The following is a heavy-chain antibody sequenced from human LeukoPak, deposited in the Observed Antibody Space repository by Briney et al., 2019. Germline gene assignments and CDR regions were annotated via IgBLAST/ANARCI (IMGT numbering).Heavy chain of an antibody. V-gene: IGHV1-2*02. CDR3: ARGSPMGAPQGLVH. CDR1: GYTFTDYY. Sequence: ASVKVSCKASGYTFTDYYMHWVRQAPGQGLEWVGWIKPNSAGTKYAQKFQGRVTVTRDTPISTAYIELSNLRSDDTAVYFCARGSPMGAPQGLVHWGQGTLVTVSS. D-gene: IGHD1-26*01. CDR2: IKPNSAGT. J-gene: IGHJ5*02.